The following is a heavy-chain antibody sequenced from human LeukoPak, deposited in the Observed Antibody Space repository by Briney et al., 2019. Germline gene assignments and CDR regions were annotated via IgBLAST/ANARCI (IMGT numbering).Heavy chain of an antibody. Sequence: PGGSLRLSCAASGFTFGSYSMVWVRQAPGKGLEYVSAISSNGDSTHYANSVKGRFTISRDNSKNTLYLQMNSLRAEDTAVYYCAKDFRYTSSSSIPGDKEYFQHWGQGALVTVSS. J-gene: IGHJ1*01. CDR1: GFTFGSYS. D-gene: IGHD6-6*01. CDR3: AKDFRYTSSSSIPGDKEYFQH. V-gene: IGHV3-64*01. CDR2: ISSNGDST.